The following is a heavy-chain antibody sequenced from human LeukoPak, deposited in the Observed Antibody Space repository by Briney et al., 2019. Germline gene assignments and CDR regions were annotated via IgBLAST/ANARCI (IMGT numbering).Heavy chain of an antibody. V-gene: IGHV3-23*01. CDR2: ISGSGGST. CDR1: GFTFSSYA. CDR3: AKKGAVLRYFDWFDP. J-gene: IGHJ5*02. D-gene: IGHD3-9*01. Sequence: GGSLRLSCAASGFTFSSYAMSWVRQAPGKGLEWVSAISGSGGSTYYADSVKGRFTISRDNSKNTLYLQMNSLRAEDTAVYYCAKKGAVLRYFDWFDPWGQGTLVTVSS.